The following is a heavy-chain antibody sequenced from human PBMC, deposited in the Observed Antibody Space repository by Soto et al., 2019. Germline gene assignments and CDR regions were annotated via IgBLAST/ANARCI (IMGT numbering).Heavy chain of an antibody. J-gene: IGHJ4*02. CDR2: ISAYNGNT. CDR1: GYTFTSYG. D-gene: IGHD2-15*01. Sequence: ASVKVSCKASGYTFTSYGISWVRQAPGQGLEWMGWISAYNGNTNYAQKLQGRVTMTTDTSTSTAYMELRSLRSDDTAVYYCARDKRVVVAATPNYYFDYWGQGTLVTVSS. V-gene: IGHV1-18*04. CDR3: ARDKRVVVAATPNYYFDY.